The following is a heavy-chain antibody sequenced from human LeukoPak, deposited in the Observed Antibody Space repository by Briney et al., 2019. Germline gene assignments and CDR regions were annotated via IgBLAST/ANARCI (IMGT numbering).Heavy chain of an antibody. Sequence: GGSLRLSCAASRFTFSSYGMHWVRQAPGKGLEWVAYIQSDRSNEQYADSVRGRFSISRDSSKNILYLQMNSLRAEDTAVYYCAKDAYSSSWYVDYWGQGTLVTVSS. CDR3: AKDAYSSSWYVDY. V-gene: IGHV3-30*02. CDR1: RFTFSSYG. CDR2: IQSDRSNE. J-gene: IGHJ4*02. D-gene: IGHD6-13*01.